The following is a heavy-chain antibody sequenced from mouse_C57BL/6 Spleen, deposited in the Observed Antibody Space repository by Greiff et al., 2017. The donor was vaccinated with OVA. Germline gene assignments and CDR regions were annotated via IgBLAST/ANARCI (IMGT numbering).Heavy chain of an antibody. D-gene: IGHD2-4*01. V-gene: IGHV1-9*01. CDR1: GYTFTGYW. CDR2: ILPGSGST. Sequence: QVQLQQSGAELMKPGASVKLSCKATGYTFTGYWIEWVKQRPGHGLEWIGEILPGSGSTNYNEKFKGKATFTADTSSNTAYMQLSSLTTEDSAIYYCARSLIYDYDGRGYYCDYWSQGTTLTVSS. CDR3: ARSLIYDYDGRGYYCDY. J-gene: IGHJ2*01.